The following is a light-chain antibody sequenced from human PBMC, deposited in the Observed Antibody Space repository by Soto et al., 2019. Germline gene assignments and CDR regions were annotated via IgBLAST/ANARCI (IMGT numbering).Light chain of an antibody. Sequence: DIQMTQSPSTLSASVGDRVTITCRASQSISPWLAWYQQKPGKAPKLLIYKASSLQSGVPSRFSGSGSGTEFILTISRLQPDDFATYYCQQYINRWTFGQGTKVEIK. CDR3: QQYINRWT. CDR1: QSISPW. V-gene: IGKV1-5*03. J-gene: IGKJ1*01. CDR2: KAS.